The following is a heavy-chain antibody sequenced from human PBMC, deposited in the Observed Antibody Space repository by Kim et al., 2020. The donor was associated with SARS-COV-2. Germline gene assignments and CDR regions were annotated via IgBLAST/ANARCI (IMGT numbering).Heavy chain of an antibody. J-gene: IGHJ4*02. CDR1: GYTFTSYY. D-gene: IGHD3-16*02. V-gene: IGHV1-46*01. CDR3: ARGRYVWGSYRLNPDY. CDR2: INPSGGST. Sequence: ASVKVSCKASGYTFTSYYMHWVRQAPGQGLEWMGIINPSGGSTSYAQKFQGRVTMTRDTSTSTVYMELSSLRSEDTAVYYCARGRYVWGSYRLNPDYWGQGTLVTVSS.